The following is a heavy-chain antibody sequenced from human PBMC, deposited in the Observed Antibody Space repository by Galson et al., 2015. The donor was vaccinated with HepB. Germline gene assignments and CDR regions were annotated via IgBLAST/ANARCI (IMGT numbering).Heavy chain of an antibody. V-gene: IGHV7-4-1*02. Sequence: SVKVSCKASGYTFTTYATNWVRQAPGQGLEWMGWINTNTGNPTYTQGFTGRFVFSLDTSVSTAYLQISSLKAEDTAVYYCARDLGYCSGGSCYSRRFYYFDYWGQGTLVTVSS. J-gene: IGHJ4*02. CDR3: ARDLGYCSGGSCYSRRFYYFDY. CDR2: INTNTGNP. D-gene: IGHD2-15*01. CDR1: GYTFTTYA.